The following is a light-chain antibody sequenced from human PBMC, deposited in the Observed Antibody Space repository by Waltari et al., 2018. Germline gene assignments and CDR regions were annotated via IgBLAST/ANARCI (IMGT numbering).Light chain of an antibody. V-gene: IGKV1-39*01. CDR3: QQSYSTLFT. J-gene: IGKJ3*01. CDR1: QSISSY. Sequence: DIQMTQSPSSLSASVGDRVTITCRASQSISSYLNWYQQKPGKAPKHLIYAASSLQSGVPSRFSGSRSGTDFTLTISSLQPEDFATYYCQQSYSTLFTFGPGTKVDIK. CDR2: AAS.